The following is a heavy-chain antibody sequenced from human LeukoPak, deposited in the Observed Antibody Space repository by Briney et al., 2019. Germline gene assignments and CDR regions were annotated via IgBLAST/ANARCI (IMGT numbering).Heavy chain of an antibody. CDR1: GGSISSYY. J-gene: IGHJ6*03. V-gene: IGHV4-59*01. Sequence: SETLSLTCTVSGGSISSYYWSWIRQPPGKGLEWIGYIYYSGSTNYNPSLKSRVTIPLDTSKNRFSLQLSSVTAADTAVYYCARGGRDGYNWFGNYHYYYMDVWGKGTTVTVSS. CDR3: ARGGRDGYNWFGNYHYYYMDV. CDR2: IYYSGST. D-gene: IGHD5-24*01.